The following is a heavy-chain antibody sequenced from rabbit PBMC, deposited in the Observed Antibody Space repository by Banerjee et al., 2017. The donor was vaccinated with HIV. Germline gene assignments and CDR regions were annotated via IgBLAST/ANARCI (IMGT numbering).Heavy chain of an antibody. J-gene: IGHJ4*01. D-gene: IGHD6-1*01. CDR3: ARSRYTGAAAGYAYGFNL. CDR2: IYAGSTGTT. CDR1: GLSFSNKYV. V-gene: IGHV1S45*01. Sequence: QEQLEESGGDLVKPEGSLTLTCTASGLSFSNKYVMCWVRQAPGKGLEWIGTIYAGSTGTTYYASWAKGRFTISKTSSTTVTLQMTSLTAADTATYFCARSRYTGAAAGYAYGFNLWGQGTLVTVS.